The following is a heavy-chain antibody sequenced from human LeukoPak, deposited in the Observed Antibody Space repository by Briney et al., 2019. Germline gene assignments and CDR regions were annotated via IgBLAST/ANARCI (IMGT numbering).Heavy chain of an antibody. J-gene: IGHJ3*02. Sequence: GGSLRLSCAASGFTFSSYWMSWVRQAPGKGLEWVANIKQDGSEKYYVDSVKGRFTISRDNAKNSLYLQMNSLRAEDTAVYYCARVLRPANDFWSGYYTGSESDAFDIWGQGTMVTVSS. CDR1: GFTFSSYW. CDR3: ARVLRPANDFWSGYYTGSESDAFDI. CDR2: IKQDGSEK. V-gene: IGHV3-7*01. D-gene: IGHD3-3*01.